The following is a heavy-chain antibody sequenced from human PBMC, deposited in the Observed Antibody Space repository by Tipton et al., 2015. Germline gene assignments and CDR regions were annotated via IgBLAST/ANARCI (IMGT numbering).Heavy chain of an antibody. CDR2: VSSSGGST. J-gene: IGHJ4*02. CDR3: TTDPSPPGSGSNSDF. V-gene: IGHV3-23*01. D-gene: IGHD3-10*01. Sequence: SLRLSCAASGFTFSSYTMSWFRQAPGKGLDWVSTVSSSGGSTYYADSVKGRFTISRDNSKNTLYLQMSSLRVEDTGVYYCTTDPSPPGSGSNSDFWGQGTLVTVSS. CDR1: GFTFSSYT.